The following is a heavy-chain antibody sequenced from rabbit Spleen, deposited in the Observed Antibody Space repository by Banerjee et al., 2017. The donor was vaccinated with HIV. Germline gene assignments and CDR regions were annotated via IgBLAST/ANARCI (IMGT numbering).Heavy chain of an antibody. CDR1: GVSFSSSSY. CDR3: ATNHYTGDFNL. V-gene: IGHV1S40*01. Sequence: QSLEESGGDLVKPGASLTLTCTASGVSFSSSSYMCWVRQAPGKGLEWIACIDTGSSGFTYFATWAKGRFTCSKTSSTTVTLQMTRLTAADTATYFCATNHYTGDFNLWGPGTLVTVS. CDR2: IDTGSSGFT. D-gene: IGHD4-1*01. J-gene: IGHJ4*01.